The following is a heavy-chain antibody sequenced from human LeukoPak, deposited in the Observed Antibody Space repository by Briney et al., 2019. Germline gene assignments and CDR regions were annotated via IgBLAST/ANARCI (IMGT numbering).Heavy chain of an antibody. CDR1: GGSFSGYY. D-gene: IGHD3-3*01. CDR2: INHSGST. Sequence: SETLSLTCAVYGGSFSGYYWSWIRQPPGKGLEWIGEINHSGSTNYNPSLKSRVTISVDTSKNQFSLKLSSVTAADTAVYYCARVSKLRFLERLLDYWGQGTLVTVSS. V-gene: IGHV4-34*01. J-gene: IGHJ4*02. CDR3: ARVSKLRFLERLLDY.